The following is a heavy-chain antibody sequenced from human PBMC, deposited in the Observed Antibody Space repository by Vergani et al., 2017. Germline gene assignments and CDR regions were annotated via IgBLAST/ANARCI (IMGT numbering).Heavy chain of an antibody. Sequence: QVQLVESGGGVVQPGGSLRLSCAASGFTFSSYGMHWVRQAPGQGLEWVAFIRYDGSNKYYADSVKGRFTISRDNSKNTLYLQMNSLRAEDTAVYYCAKDGTTGYCSSTSCWVYYGSVSYNGFDYWGQGTLVTVSS. CDR1: GFTFSSYG. J-gene: IGHJ4*02. CDR3: AKDGTTGYCSSTSCWVYYGSVSYNGFDY. D-gene: IGHD2-2*01. V-gene: IGHV3-30*02. CDR2: IRYDGSNK.